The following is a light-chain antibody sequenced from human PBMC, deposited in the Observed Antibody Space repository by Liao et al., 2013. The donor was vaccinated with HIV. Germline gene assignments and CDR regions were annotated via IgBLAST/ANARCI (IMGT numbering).Light chain of an antibody. CDR1: KLGDKY. V-gene: IGLV3-1*01. CDR2: QDN. CDR3: QAWDSSTYV. J-gene: IGLJ1*01. Sequence: SYALTQPPSVSVSPGQTASITCSGDKLGDKYVCWYQQKPGQSPVLVIYQDNKRPSGIPERFSGSNSGNTATLTISGTQAMDEADYYCQAWDSSTYVFGTGTKVTVL.